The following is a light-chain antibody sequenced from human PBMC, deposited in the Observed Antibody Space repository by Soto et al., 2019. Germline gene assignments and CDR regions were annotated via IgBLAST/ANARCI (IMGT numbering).Light chain of an antibody. J-gene: IGKJ5*01. CDR3: QLRSNGPLPIT. V-gene: IGKV3-11*01. Sequence: ERVWTQTTVSQDLSAGKGSSSRWWPCQSISNYLAWYQQKPGQAPRLLIYDASNRATGTPARFSGSGSGTDFTLTISSLEPEDFAVYYCQLRSNGPLPITFGQGTRLEIK. CDR2: DAS. CDR1: QSISNY.